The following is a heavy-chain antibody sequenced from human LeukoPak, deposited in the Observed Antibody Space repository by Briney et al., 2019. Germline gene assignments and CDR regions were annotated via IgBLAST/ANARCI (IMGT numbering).Heavy chain of an antibody. Sequence: SVKVSCKASGGTFSSYAISWVRQAPGQGLECMGRIIPIFGTANYAQKFQGRVTITADKSTSTAYMELNSLRSEDTAVYYCARRGLHGSGSYYYYYYMDVWGKGTTVTVSS. V-gene: IGHV1-69*06. CDR1: GGTFSSYA. J-gene: IGHJ6*03. CDR2: IIPIFGTA. CDR3: ARRGLHGSGSYYYYYYMDV. D-gene: IGHD3-10*01.